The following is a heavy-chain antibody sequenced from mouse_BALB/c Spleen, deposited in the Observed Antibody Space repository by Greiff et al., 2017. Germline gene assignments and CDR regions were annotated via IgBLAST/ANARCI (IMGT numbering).Heavy chain of an antibody. D-gene: IGHD2-4*01. Sequence: EVQLQQSGPELVKPGASVKMSCKASGYTFTSYVMHWVKQKPGQGLEWIGYINPYNDGTKYNEKFKGKATLTSDKSSSTAYMELSSLTSEDSAVYYCARETYYDYDDGYYAMDYWGQGTSVTVSS. J-gene: IGHJ4*01. V-gene: IGHV1-14*01. CDR1: GYTFTSYV. CDR2: INPYNDGT. CDR3: ARETYYDYDDGYYAMDY.